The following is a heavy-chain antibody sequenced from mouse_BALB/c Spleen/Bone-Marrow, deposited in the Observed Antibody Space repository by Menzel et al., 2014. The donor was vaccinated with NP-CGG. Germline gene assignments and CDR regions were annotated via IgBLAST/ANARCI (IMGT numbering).Heavy chain of an antibody. CDR1: GYTFTSYV. CDR2: INPYNDGT. CDR3: ASHNWDYAMDY. D-gene: IGHD4-1*02. Sequence: VQLQQSGPELVKPGASVKMSCKASGYTFTSYVMHWVKQKPGQGLEWIGYINPYNDGTKYNEKFKGKATLTSDKSSSTAYMELSSLTFEDSAVYYCASHNWDYAMDYWGQGTSVTVSS. J-gene: IGHJ4*01. V-gene: IGHV1-14*01.